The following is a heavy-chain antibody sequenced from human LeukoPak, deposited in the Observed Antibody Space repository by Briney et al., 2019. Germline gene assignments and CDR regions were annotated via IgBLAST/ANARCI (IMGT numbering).Heavy chain of an antibody. Sequence: PGGSLRLSCAASGFTFSSYSMNWVRQAPGKGLEWVSSISTSSSYIYYADSAKGRFTISRDNAKNSLYLQMNSLRAEDTAVYYCARSTGGDWYAFDIWGQGTMVTVSS. D-gene: IGHD2-21*02. CDR1: GFTFSSYS. J-gene: IGHJ3*02. CDR2: ISTSSSYI. V-gene: IGHV3-21*01. CDR3: ARSTGGDWYAFDI.